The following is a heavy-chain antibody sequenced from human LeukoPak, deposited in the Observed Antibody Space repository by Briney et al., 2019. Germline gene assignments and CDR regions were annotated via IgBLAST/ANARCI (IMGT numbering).Heavy chain of an antibody. V-gene: IGHV4-59*01. CDR3: ARVVYSGYDFRGAMDV. Sequence: SETLSLTCTISGGSISSYYWSWIRQPPGKGLEWIGYIYYTVSTNHNPSLKRRVTISVDTSKNQFSLKLSPVTAADTAVYYCARVVYSGYDFRGAMDVWGKGTTVTVSS. CDR2: IYYTVST. CDR1: GGSISSYY. J-gene: IGHJ6*03. D-gene: IGHD5-12*01.